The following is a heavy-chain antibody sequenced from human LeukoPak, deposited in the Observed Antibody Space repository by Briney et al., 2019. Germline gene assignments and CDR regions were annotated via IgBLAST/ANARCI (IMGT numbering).Heavy chain of an antibody. V-gene: IGHV4-59*01. CDR2: IHYSGST. Sequence: SETLSLTRTVSGGSISGYYWSWIRQPPGKGLEWIGYIHYSGSTNCNPSLKSRVTISVDTSKNQFSLKLSSVTAADTAVYYCARGVIQLSTDAFDIWGQGTMVTVSS. J-gene: IGHJ3*02. CDR1: GGSISGYY. CDR3: ARGVIQLSTDAFDI. D-gene: IGHD5-18*01.